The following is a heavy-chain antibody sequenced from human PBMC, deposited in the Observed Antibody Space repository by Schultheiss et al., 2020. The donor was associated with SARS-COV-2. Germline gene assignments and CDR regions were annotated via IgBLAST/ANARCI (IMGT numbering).Heavy chain of an antibody. CDR2: ISAYNGNT. CDR3: ARDMRCSSTSCYIRYYYYGMDV. Sequence: ASVKVSCKAAGYIFASYGISWVRQAPGQGLEWMGWISAYNGNTNYAQKLQGRVTLTTDTSTSTAYMELRSLRSDDTAVYYCARDMRCSSTSCYIRYYYYGMDVWGQGTTVTVSS. D-gene: IGHD2-2*02. CDR1: GYIFASYG. J-gene: IGHJ6*02. V-gene: IGHV1-18*01.